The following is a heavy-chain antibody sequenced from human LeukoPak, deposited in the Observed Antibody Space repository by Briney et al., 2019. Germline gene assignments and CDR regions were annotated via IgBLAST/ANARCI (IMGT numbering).Heavy chain of an antibody. Sequence: SETLSLTCTVSGGSISSYYWSWIRQPPGKGLEWIGYIYYSGSTNYNPSLESRVTISVDTSKNQFSLKLSSVTAADTAVYYCARHSLDYYDSSGYYLTDPYGMDVWGQGTTVTVSS. CDR3: ARHSLDYYDSSGYYLTDPYGMDV. J-gene: IGHJ6*02. CDR1: GGSISSYY. V-gene: IGHV4-59*08. CDR2: IYYSGST. D-gene: IGHD3-22*01.